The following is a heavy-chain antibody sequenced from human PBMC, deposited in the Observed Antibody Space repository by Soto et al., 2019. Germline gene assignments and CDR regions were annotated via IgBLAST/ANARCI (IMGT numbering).Heavy chain of an antibody. CDR3: ARDVGATGD. CDR1: GYTFTGYA. Sequence: QVQLVQSGAEVKKPGASVKVSCKASGYTFTGYAMHWVRQAPGQRIEWMGWINAGNGNTKYSQKFQGRVTITRDTSASTAYMELISLRSEDTAVYSCARDVGATGDWGQGTLVTVSS. D-gene: IGHD1-26*01. J-gene: IGHJ4*02. CDR2: INAGNGNT. V-gene: IGHV1-3*01.